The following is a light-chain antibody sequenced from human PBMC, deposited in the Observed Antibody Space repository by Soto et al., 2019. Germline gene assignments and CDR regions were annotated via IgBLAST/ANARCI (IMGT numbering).Light chain of an antibody. CDR3: LLSYSGFRV. CDR2: DTT. V-gene: IGLV7-46*01. CDR1: TGVVAGDRF. Sequence: QAVVTQESSLTVSPGGTVTLTCGSSTGVVAGDRFPYWFQQKPGQAPRTLIYDTTNKPSWTPARFSGSLLGGKAALTLSGAQPEDEAEYYCLLSYSGFRVFGGGTKLTVL. J-gene: IGLJ2*01.